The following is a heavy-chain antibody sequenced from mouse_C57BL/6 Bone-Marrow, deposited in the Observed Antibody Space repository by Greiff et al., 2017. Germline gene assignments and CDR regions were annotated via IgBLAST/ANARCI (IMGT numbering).Heavy chain of an antibody. Sequence: EVQLQQSGPELVKPGDSVKISCKASGYSFTGYFMNWVMQSHGKSLEWIGLINPYNGDTFYNQKFKGKATLTVDKSSSTAHMELRSLTSEDSAVYYCARSLLLRSTRRAMDYWGQGTSVTVSS. D-gene: IGHD1-1*01. CDR3: ARSLLLRSTRRAMDY. V-gene: IGHV1-20*01. CDR1: GYSFTGYF. CDR2: INPYNGDT. J-gene: IGHJ4*01.